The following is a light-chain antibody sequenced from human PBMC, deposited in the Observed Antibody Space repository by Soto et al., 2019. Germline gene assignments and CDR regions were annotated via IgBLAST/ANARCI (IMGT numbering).Light chain of an antibody. V-gene: IGLV2-23*01. Sequence: QSALTQPASVSGSPGQSITISCTGTSNDVGSYNLVSWYQHHPGKAPKLMVYEGTKRPLGVSSRFSGSKSGNTASLTIAGIQAEDEADYYCCSYAGSHTSIFGGGTKVAVL. J-gene: IGLJ2*01. CDR2: EGT. CDR1: SNDVGSYNL. CDR3: CSYAGSHTSI.